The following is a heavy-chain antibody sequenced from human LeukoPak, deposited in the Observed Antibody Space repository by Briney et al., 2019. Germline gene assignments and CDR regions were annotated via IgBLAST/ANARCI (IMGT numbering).Heavy chain of an antibody. J-gene: IGHJ3*02. CDR2: ISSSSSYI. CDR1: GFTFSSYS. CDR3: ARIYCGGACPPPDAFDI. V-gene: IGHV3-21*01. Sequence: GGSLRLCSAASGFTFSSYSMNWCRQAPGKGLEWVSSISSSSSYIYYADSVKGRFTISIDNAKNSLYLQMNSLRAEDTAVYYCARIYCGGACPPPDAFDIWGQGTMVTVSS. D-gene: IGHD2-21*02.